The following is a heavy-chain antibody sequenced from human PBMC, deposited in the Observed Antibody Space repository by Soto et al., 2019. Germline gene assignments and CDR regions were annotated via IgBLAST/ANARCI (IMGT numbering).Heavy chain of an antibody. D-gene: IGHD2-15*01. J-gene: IGHJ6*03. CDR2: IIPILGIA. CDR3: ARGGCSGGSCHYYYYMDV. V-gene: IGHV1-69*02. CDR1: GGTFSSYT. Sequence: QVQLVQSGAEVKKPGSSVKVSCKASGGTFSSYTISWVRQAPGQGLEWMGRIIPILGIANYAQKFQGRVTITADKSTSTAYMELSRLRSEDTAVYYCARGGCSGGSCHYYYYMDVWGKGTTVTVSS.